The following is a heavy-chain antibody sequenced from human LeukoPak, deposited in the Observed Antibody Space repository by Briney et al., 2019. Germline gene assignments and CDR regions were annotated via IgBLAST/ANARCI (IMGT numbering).Heavy chain of an antibody. CDR2: ISAYNGNT. CDR3: ARDPVYYDSSGYRLGFDY. Sequence: ASVKVSCKASGYTFTSYGISWVRQAPGQGLEWMGWISAYNGNTNYAQKLQGRVTMTTDTSASTAYMELRSLRSDDTAVYYCARDPVYYDSSGYRLGFDYWGQGTLVTVSS. V-gene: IGHV1-18*01. D-gene: IGHD3-22*01. J-gene: IGHJ4*02. CDR1: GYTFTSYG.